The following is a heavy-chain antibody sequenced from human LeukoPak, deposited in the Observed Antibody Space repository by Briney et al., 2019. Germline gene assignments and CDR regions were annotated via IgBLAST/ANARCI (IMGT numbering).Heavy chain of an antibody. D-gene: IGHD3-3*01. CDR1: GNTFNSYG. CDR2: ISAYNGNT. V-gene: IGHV1-18*01. CDR3: AREAFGVVIMTDY. Sequence: GAPVKISCKASGNTFNSYGISRVRQATRKGIEWVGWISAYNGNTNYAQKLQGRVTMTTDTSTSTAYMELRSLRSDDTAVYYCAREAFGVVIMTDYWGQGTLVTVSS. J-gene: IGHJ4*02.